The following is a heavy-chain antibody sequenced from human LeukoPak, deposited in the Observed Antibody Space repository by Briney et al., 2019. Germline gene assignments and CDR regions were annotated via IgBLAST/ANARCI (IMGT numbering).Heavy chain of an antibody. CDR3: ATTARYCSSTSCSHMDV. Sequence: SETLSLTCAVYGGSFSGYYWSWIRQPPGKGLEWIGEINHSGSTNYNPSLKSRVTISVDTSKNQFSLKLSSVTAADTAVYYCATTARYCSSTSCSHMDVWGKGTTVTVSS. D-gene: IGHD2-2*01. V-gene: IGHV4-34*01. CDR1: GGSFSGYY. J-gene: IGHJ6*03. CDR2: INHSGST.